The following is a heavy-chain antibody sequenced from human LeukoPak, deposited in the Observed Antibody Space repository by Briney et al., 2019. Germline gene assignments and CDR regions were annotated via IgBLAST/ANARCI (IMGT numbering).Heavy chain of an antibody. CDR1: GYTLTELS. Sequence: ASVKVSCKVSGYTLTELSMHWVRQAPGKGLEWMGGFDPEDGETIYAQKFQGRVTMTEDTSTDTAYMELSSLRSEDTAVYYCATIYGLWFEEGDAFDIWGQGTMVTVSS. V-gene: IGHV1-24*01. CDR2: FDPEDGET. J-gene: IGHJ3*02. D-gene: IGHD3-10*01. CDR3: ATIYGLWFEEGDAFDI.